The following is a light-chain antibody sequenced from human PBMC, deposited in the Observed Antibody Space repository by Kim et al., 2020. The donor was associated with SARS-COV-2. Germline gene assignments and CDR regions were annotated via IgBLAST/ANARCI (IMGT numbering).Light chain of an antibody. J-gene: IGLJ2*01. V-gene: IGLV3-19*01. Sequence: VALGQTVRITCQGDSLRSYYTTWFKQKPGQAPIVVVYSKNNRPSGIPARFSGSSSGNTASLTITGTQAGDEADYYCNSRDNNDNVLFGGGTQLTVL. CDR1: SLRSYY. CDR3: NSRDNNDNVL. CDR2: SKN.